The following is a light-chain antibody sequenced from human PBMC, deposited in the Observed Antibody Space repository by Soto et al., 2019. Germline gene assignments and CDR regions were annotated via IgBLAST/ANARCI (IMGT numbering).Light chain of an antibody. CDR1: QAVPNN. CDR3: HQVKTYPRT. V-gene: IGKV1-9*01. CDR2: EES. Sequence: DIHLTQSPSFLSASVGERVTITCRPSQAVPNNMAWYQQKPGKPPKLLIYEESTLHSGVPSRFSGRKSVTQFTLTIDSLQPEDFATYYCHQVKTYPRTFGGGTKVEIK. J-gene: IGKJ4*01.